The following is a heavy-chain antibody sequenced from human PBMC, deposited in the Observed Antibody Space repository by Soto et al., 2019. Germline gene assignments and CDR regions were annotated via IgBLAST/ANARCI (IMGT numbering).Heavy chain of an antibody. CDR3: ARDHTRFLEWLLPVGYYYYGMDV. Sequence: ASVKVSCKASGYTFTSYYMHWVRQAPGQGLEWMGIINPSGGSTSYAQKFQGRVTMTRDTSTSTVYMELSSLRSEDTAVDYCARDHTRFLEWLLPVGYYYYGMDVWGQGTTVTVSS. D-gene: IGHD3-3*01. V-gene: IGHV1-46*01. J-gene: IGHJ6*02. CDR1: GYTFTSYY. CDR2: INPSGGST.